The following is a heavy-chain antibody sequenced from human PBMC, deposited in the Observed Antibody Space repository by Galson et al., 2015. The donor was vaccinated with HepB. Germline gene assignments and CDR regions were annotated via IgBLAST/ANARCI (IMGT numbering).Heavy chain of an antibody. J-gene: IGHJ4*02. Sequence: ETLSLTCAVYGGSFSGYYWSWIRQPPGKRLEWIGEINHSGSTNYNPSLKSRVTISVDTSKNQFSLKLSSVTAADTAVYYCARGPYYDILTGYYRYWGQGTLVTVSS. D-gene: IGHD3-9*01. CDR3: ARGPYYDILTGYYRY. V-gene: IGHV4-34*01. CDR2: INHSGST. CDR1: GGSFSGYY.